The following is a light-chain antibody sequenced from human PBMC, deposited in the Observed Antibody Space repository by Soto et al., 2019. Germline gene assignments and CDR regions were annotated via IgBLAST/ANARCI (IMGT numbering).Light chain of an antibody. CDR2: SNN. CDR1: SSNIGSNT. Sequence: QSVLTQPHSASGTPGQRVTISCSGSSSNIGSNTVNWYQQLPGTAPKLLIYSNNQRPSGVPDRFSGSKSGTSASLAISGLQSEDEADYYCAAWDDSRNVPYVFVTGTKLTVL. V-gene: IGLV1-44*01. J-gene: IGLJ1*01. CDR3: AAWDDSRNVPYV.